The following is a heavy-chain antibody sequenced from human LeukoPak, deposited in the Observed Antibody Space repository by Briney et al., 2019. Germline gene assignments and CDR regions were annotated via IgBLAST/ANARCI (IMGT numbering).Heavy chain of an antibody. CDR2: IGAYNGNT. CDR3: ARDDGSSYHYEYFDY. CDR1: GYTFTSCG. Sequence: ASVKVSCKASGYTFTSCGISWVRQAPGQGLEWMGWIGAYNGNTNYAQNIQGIVTLTTDTSTSTAYMELRSLISDDTAVYYCARDDGSSYHYEYFDYWGQGTLVTVSS. D-gene: IGHD3-22*01. J-gene: IGHJ4*02. V-gene: IGHV1-18*01.